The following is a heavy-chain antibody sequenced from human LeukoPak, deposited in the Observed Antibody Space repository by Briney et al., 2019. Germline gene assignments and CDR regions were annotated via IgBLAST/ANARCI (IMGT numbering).Heavy chain of an antibody. J-gene: IGHJ4*02. D-gene: IGHD2-8*02. CDR2: IDPRDSYT. Sequence: GESLKISCEGSGSNFITYLITWVRQMPGKGLGWMGRIDPRDSYTNYSPSFQDHVTISADMSISTAYLQWSSLKASDTAIYYCARGTGRCTGGICYFDYWGQGTLVTVSS. CDR1: GSNFITYL. V-gene: IGHV5-10-1*01. CDR3: ARGTGRCTGGICYFDY.